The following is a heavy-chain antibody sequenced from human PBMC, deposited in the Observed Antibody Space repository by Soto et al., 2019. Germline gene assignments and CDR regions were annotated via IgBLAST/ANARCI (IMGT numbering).Heavy chain of an antibody. J-gene: IGHJ6*03. V-gene: IGHV3-11*01. CDR3: ARDPRYCSGGSCYSAGENHYYYYIDV. Sequence: QVQLVESGGGLVKPGGSLRLSCAASGFTFSDYYMSWIRQAPGKGLEWVSYISSGGSPIYYTDSVKGRFTISRDNGENSLYLQMNSLRAEDTAVYYCARDPRYCSGGSCYSAGENHYYYYIDVWGKGTTVTFSS. CDR1: GFTFSDYY. CDR2: ISSGGSPI. D-gene: IGHD2-15*01.